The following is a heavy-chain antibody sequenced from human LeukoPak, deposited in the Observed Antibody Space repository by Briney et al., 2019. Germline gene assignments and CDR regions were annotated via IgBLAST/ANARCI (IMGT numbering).Heavy chain of an antibody. CDR3: ARGGIGNDY. CDR1: LGSTSGGSYY. V-gene: IGHV4-31*11. CDR2: IYYSGST. Sequence: PLQTLSLTSAVSLGSTSGGSYYWSSIRQHPGNCLEWIGYIYYSGSTYYNPSLKSRVTISVDTSKNQFSLKLSSVTAADTAVYYCARGGIGNDYWGQGTLVTVSS. J-gene: IGHJ4*02. D-gene: IGHD1-1*01.